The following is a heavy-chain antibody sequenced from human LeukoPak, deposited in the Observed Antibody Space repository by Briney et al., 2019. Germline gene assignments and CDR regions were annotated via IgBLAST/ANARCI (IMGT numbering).Heavy chain of an antibody. J-gene: IGHJ4*02. V-gene: IGHV4-4*02. CDR2: IYHSGGT. CDR3: ARTLYSGYDSGPSFDY. CDR1: GGSISSSNW. Sequence: SGTLSLTCAVSGGSISSSNWWTWVRQPPGKGLEWIGEIYHSGGTNYNPSLKSRLTISINKSKNQFSLKLSSVTAADTAVYYCARTLYSGYDSGPSFDYWGQGTLVTVSS. D-gene: IGHD5-12*01.